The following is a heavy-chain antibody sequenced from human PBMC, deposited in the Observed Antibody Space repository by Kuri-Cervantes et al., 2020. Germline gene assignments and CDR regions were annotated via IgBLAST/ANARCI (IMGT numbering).Heavy chain of an antibody. CDR2: ISPDGRIT. V-gene: IGHV3-74*01. J-gene: IGHJ5*02. CDR1: GFSFSNHW. CDR3: AKAMTPYQLLSWFDP. D-gene: IGHD2-2*01. Sequence: GESLKISCAASGFSFSNHWMFWVRQAPGEGLVWVSSISPDGRITTYADSVKGRFTISRDNAKNSLYLQMNSLRAEDTALYYCAKAMTPYQLLSWFDPWGQGTLVTVSS.